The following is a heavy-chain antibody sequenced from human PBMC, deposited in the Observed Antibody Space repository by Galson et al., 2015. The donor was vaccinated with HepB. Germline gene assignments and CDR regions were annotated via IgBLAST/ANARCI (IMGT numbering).Heavy chain of an antibody. CDR1: GFTFSTYS. D-gene: IGHD2-2*01. J-gene: IGHJ6*02. CDR2: ISRSSSNR. V-gene: IGHV3-48*02. CDR3: TTDRYCTSTTCSGYYYGMDV. Sequence: SLRLSCAASGFTFSTYSMNWVRQAPGKGLEWISYISRSSSNRYYADSVNGRFTISRDDAKNSLYLQMNSLRDEDTAVYYCTTDRYCTSTTCSGYYYGMDVWGQGTTVTVSS.